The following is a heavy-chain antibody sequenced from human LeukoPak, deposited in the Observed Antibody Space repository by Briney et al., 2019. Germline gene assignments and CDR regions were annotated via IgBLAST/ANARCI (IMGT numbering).Heavy chain of an antibody. D-gene: IGHD1-1*01. J-gene: IGHJ4*02. CDR3: ARLEGLSDDY. CDR2: VDPSDSYT. Sequence: GESLKISCKASGYIFTNHWITWVRQMPGKGLEWMGRVDPSDSYTNYSPSFQGHVTISTDKSISTAYLQWSSLKASDTAMYYCARLEGLSDDYWGLGTLVIVSS. V-gene: IGHV5-10-1*01. CDR1: GYIFTNHW.